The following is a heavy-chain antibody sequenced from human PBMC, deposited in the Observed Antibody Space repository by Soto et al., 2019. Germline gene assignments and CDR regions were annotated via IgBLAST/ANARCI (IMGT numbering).Heavy chain of an antibody. CDR2: TYYRSKWYN. D-gene: IGHD3-10*01. CDR3: ASGPANFYGSWSYYRIRNWFDP. V-gene: IGHV6-1*01. J-gene: IGHJ5*02. CDR1: GDSVSSNSAA. Sequence: PSQTLSLTCAISGDSVSSNSAAWNWIRQSPSRGLEWLGRTYYRSKWYNDYAVSVKSRITINPDTSKNQFSLQLNSVTPEDTAVYYCASGPANFYGSWSYYRIRNWFDPWGQGTLVTVSS.